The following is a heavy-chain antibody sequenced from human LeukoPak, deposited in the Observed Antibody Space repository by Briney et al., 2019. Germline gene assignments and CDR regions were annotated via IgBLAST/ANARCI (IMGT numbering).Heavy chain of an antibody. CDR3: ARDGGSKPDYGGNYWFDP. D-gene: IGHD4-23*01. J-gene: IGHJ5*02. V-gene: IGHV4-61*02. Sequence: SHTLSLTCTVSGGSISSGSYYWSWIRQPAGKGLEWIGRIYTSGSTNYNPSLKSRVTISIDTSKNQFSLKLSSVTAADTAVYYCARDGGSKPDYGGNYWFDPWGQGTLVTVSS. CDR2: IYTSGST. CDR1: GGSISSGSYY.